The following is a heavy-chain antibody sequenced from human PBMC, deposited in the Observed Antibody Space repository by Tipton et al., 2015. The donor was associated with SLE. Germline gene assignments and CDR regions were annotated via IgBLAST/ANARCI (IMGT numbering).Heavy chain of an antibody. V-gene: IGHV3-53*01. D-gene: IGHD2-8*01. CDR3: EVYAKGDFDY. Sequence: LSLTCTVSGGSISSSSYYLGWVRQAPGKGLEWVSVIYSGGSTYYADSVKGRFTISRDNSKNTLYLQMNSLRAEDTAVYYCEVYAKGDFDYWGQGTLVTVSS. CDR1: GGSISSSSYY. J-gene: IGHJ4*02. CDR2: IYSGGST.